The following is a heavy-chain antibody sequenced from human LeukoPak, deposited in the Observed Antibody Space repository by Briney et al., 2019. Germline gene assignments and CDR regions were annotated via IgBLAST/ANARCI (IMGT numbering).Heavy chain of an antibody. CDR3: VTTVTTIDY. V-gene: IGHV4-39*01. D-gene: IGHD4-17*01. Sequence: NPSETLSLTCTLSGGSISTSSYYWGWIRQPPGKGLEWIGSINYSGRTYYNPSLKSRATISVDTSKNQFSLKLSSVTAADTAVYYCVTTVTTIDYWGQGTLVTVSS. CDR2: INYSGRT. J-gene: IGHJ4*02. CDR1: GGSISTSSYY.